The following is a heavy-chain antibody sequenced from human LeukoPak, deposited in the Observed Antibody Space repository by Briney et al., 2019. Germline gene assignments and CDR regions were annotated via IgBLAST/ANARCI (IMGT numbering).Heavy chain of an antibody. CDR3: VTDDYGDSWARF. Sequence: ATVKISCKASGYIFTDYYIHWVQQAPGKGLDYMGRVDPQTGETIYAEKFQGRVTITADTSTDTAYMELTGLKSEDTAVYFCVTDDYGDSWARFWGQGSLVTVSS. D-gene: IGHD4-17*01. J-gene: IGHJ4*02. CDR1: GYIFTDYY. V-gene: IGHV1-69-2*01. CDR2: VDPQTGET.